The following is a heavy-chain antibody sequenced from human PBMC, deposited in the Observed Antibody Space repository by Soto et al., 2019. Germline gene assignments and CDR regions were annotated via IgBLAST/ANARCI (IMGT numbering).Heavy chain of an antibody. CDR3: ARGPKLYYYDSSGYDAFDI. D-gene: IGHD3-22*01. CDR1: GFTFSSYS. Sequence: EVQLVESGGGLVQPGGSLRLSCAASGFTFSSYSMNWVRQAPGKGLEWVSYISSSSSTIYYADSVKGRFTISRDNAKNSLYLQMNSLRDEDTAVYYCARGPKLYYYDSSGYDAFDIWGQGTMVTVSS. CDR2: ISSSSSTI. J-gene: IGHJ3*02. V-gene: IGHV3-48*02.